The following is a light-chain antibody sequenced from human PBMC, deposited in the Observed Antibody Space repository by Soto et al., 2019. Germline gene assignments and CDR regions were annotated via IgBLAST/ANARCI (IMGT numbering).Light chain of an antibody. CDR1: QSVSSN. V-gene: IGKV3-20*01. Sequence: EIVLTQSPGTLSLSPGERPTLSCRASQSVSSNLAWYRQTPGQAPRLLIYGASTRATDTPARVSGSGSGTDFTLTISRVEPADFAVYYCQQYGSSFATFGQGTQVE. CDR3: QQYGSSFAT. CDR2: GAS. J-gene: IGKJ1*01.